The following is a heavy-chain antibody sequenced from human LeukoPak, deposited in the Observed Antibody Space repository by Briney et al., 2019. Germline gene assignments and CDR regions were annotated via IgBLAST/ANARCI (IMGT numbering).Heavy chain of an antibody. D-gene: IGHD2-15*01. Sequence: PSETLSLTCAVYGGSFSGYYWSWIRQPPGKGLEWIGSLYYSGSTYYNPSLQSRVTISVDTSKSQFSLKLNSVTAADTAVYYCASFYCSGGSCYQYFSYYYMDVWGKGTTVTISS. CDR2: LYYSGST. V-gene: IGHV4-34*01. CDR1: GGSFSGYY. CDR3: ASFYCSGGSCYQYFSYYYMDV. J-gene: IGHJ6*03.